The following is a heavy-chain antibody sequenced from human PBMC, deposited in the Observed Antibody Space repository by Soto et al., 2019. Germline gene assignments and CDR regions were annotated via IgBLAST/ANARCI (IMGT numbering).Heavy chain of an antibody. CDR2: ISDSGGST. J-gene: IGHJ4*02. V-gene: IGHV3-23*01. CDR1: GFIFSNYG. D-gene: IGHD1-26*01. Sequence: EVQLLESGGGLVEPGGSLRLSCAASGFIFSNYGINWVRQAPGKGLDWVSAISDSGGSTYYSDSVKGRFTISRDNSKNTLYLQMNSLRAEDRAVYYCAKERGHRGAYDYWGQGTRVTVSS. CDR3: AKERGHRGAYDY.